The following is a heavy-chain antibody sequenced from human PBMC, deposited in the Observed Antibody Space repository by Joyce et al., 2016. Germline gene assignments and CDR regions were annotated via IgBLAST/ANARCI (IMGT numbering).Heavy chain of an antibody. CDR2: TYDRSKWYN. V-gene: IGHV6-1*01. J-gene: IGHJ4*02. D-gene: IGHD6-19*01. CDR1: GDSVSRHSVA. Sequence: QVQLQQSGPGLVRPSQTLSLTCAISGDSVSRHSVAWNWRRKSPSGGLEWLGRTYDRSKWYNDYAASVKGRITVKSDTSKNQFSLHLNSVTPEDTAVYYCARDLVSSGWGTLDFWGQGTLVIVSS. CDR3: ARDLVSSGWGTLDF.